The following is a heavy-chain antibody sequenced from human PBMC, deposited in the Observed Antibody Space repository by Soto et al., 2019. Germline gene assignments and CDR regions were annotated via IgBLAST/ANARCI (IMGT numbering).Heavy chain of an antibody. CDR1: GFTFSSYA. Sequence: QVQLVESGGGVVQPGRSLRLSCAASGFTFSSYAMHWVRQAPGKGLEWVAVISYDGSNKYYADSVKGRFTISRDNSKNTMYLQMNSLRAEDTAVYYCARDGGRYCSGGSCYNYYYGMDVWGQGTTVTVSS. V-gene: IGHV3-30-3*01. D-gene: IGHD2-15*01. CDR3: ARDGGRYCSGGSCYNYYYGMDV. J-gene: IGHJ6*02. CDR2: ISYDGSNK.